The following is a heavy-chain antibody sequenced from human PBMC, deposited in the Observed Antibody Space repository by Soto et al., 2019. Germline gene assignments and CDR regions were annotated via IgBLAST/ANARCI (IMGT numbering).Heavy chain of an antibody. Sequence: ASVKVSCKASGYTFTSYDINWVRQATGQGLEWMGWMNPNSGNTGYAQTFQGRVTMTRNTSISTAYMELSSLRSDDEAVYYCATYDFWSGYCPSWGQGTLVTV. CDR3: ATYDFWSGYCPS. CDR1: GYTFTSYD. V-gene: IGHV1-8*01. CDR2: MNPNSGNT. J-gene: IGHJ5*02. D-gene: IGHD3-3*01.